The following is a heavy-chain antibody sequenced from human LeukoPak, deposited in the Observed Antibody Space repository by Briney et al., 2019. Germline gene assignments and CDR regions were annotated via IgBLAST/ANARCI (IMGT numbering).Heavy chain of an antibody. V-gene: IGHV3-23*01. CDR3: AKDPDSRSQGYFDY. CDR1: GFTFSSYA. J-gene: IGHJ4*02. D-gene: IGHD1-26*01. Sequence: GGSLRLSCAASGFTFSSYAMSWVRQAPGKGLEWVSLISGSGDSAYFADSVKGRFTISRDNSRNTLYLQMNSLRADDTAVYYCAKDPDSRSQGYFDYWGQGTLVTVSS. CDR2: ISGSGDSA.